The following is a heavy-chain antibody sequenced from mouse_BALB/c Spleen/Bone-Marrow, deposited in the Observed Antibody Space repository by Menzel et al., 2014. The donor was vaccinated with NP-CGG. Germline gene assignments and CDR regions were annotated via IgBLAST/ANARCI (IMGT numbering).Heavy chain of an antibody. V-gene: IGHV14-3*02. CDR2: IDPANGNT. J-gene: IGHJ1*01. CDR3: ATMITDWYFDV. CDR1: GFNIKDTY. Sequence: VQLQQSGAELVKPGASVKLSCTASGFNIKDTYMHWVKQRPEQGLEWIGRIDPANGNTKYDPKFQGTATITADTSSNTAFLQLSGLTSEDTAVYYCATMITDWYFDVWGAGTTVTVSS. D-gene: IGHD2-4*01.